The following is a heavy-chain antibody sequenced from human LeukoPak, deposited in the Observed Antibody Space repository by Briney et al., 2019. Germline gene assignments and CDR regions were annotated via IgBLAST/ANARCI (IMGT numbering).Heavy chain of an antibody. J-gene: IGHJ3*02. D-gene: IGHD5-24*01. V-gene: IGHV3-7*01. CDR2: IKQDGSEK. CDR1: GGSISSYY. CDR3: ARVSLMGPDAFDI. Sequence: ETLSLTCTVSGGSISSYYWSWVRQAPGKGLEWVANIKQDGSEKYYVDSVKGRFTISRDNAKNSLYLQMNSLRAEDTAVYYCARVSLMGPDAFDIWGQGTMVTVSS.